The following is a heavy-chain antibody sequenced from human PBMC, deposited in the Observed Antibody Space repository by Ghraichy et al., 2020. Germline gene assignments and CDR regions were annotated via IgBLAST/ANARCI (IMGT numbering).Heavy chain of an antibody. D-gene: IGHD3/OR15-3a*01. CDR3: ATVIFGLEYTWFDP. CDR1: GYTLTEFS. CDR2: FDPEDGET. Sequence: ASVKVSCKISGYTLTEFSMHWVRQAPGKGLEWMGGFDPEDGETIYAQKFQGRVTMNEDTSTDTAYMELSSLRSEDTAIYYCATVIFGLEYTWFDPWGQGTLVTVSS. J-gene: IGHJ5*02. V-gene: IGHV1-24*01.